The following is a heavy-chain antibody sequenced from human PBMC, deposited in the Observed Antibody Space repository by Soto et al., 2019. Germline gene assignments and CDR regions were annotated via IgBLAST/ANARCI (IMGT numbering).Heavy chain of an antibody. CDR1: GGSISSGDYY. CDR2: IYYSGST. J-gene: IGHJ5*02. CDR3: AARFPGIAAAGTYNWFDP. Sequence: SETLSLTCTVSGGSISSGDYYWGWIRRPPGKGLEWIGYIYYSGSTYYNPSLKSRVTISVDTSKNQFSLKLSSVTAADTAVYYCAARFPGIAAAGTYNWFDPWGQGTLVTVSS. D-gene: IGHD6-13*01. V-gene: IGHV4-30-4*01.